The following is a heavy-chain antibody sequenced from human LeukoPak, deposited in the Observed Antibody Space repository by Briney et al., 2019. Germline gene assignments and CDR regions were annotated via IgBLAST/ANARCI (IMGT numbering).Heavy chain of an antibody. J-gene: IGHJ4*02. CDR1: GGSISSYY. CDR3: ARDLEYSSSSPFDY. Sequence: SRTLSLTSTVSGGSISSYYWSWIRQPAGKGLEWIGRIYTSGSTNYNPSLKSRVTISVDKSKNQFSLKLSSVTAADTAVYYCARDLEYSSSSPFDYWGQGTLVAVSS. V-gene: IGHV4-4*07. D-gene: IGHD6-6*01. CDR2: IYTSGST.